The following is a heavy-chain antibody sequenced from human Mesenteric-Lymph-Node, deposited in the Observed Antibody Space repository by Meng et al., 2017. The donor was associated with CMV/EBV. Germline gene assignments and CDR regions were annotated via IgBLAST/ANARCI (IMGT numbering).Heavy chain of an antibody. CDR1: GFTFSNAW. Sequence: GESLKISCAASGFTFSNAWMSWVRQAPGKGLEWVGRIKSKTDGGTTDYAAPVKGRFTISRDDSKNTLYLQMNSLKTEDTAVYYCTTHYVRYFDWFPLYGMDVWGQGTTVTVSS. V-gene: IGHV3-15*01. CDR2: IKSKTDGGTT. D-gene: IGHD3-9*01. J-gene: IGHJ6*02. CDR3: TTHYVRYFDWFPLYGMDV.